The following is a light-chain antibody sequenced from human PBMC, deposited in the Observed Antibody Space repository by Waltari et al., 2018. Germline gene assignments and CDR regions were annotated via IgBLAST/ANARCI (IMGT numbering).Light chain of an antibody. CDR3: YSATDNNLRV. CDR2: QDS. V-gene: IGLV3-27*01. CDR1: LLSTKY. J-gene: IGLJ3*02. Sequence: SYELTQPSSVSVSPGQTARITCSGDLLSTKYARWFQQRPGQAPVLVIYQDSERPSGIPERFSGSSSGTTVILTISGAQVEDEADYYCYSATDNNLRVFGGGTKLTVL.